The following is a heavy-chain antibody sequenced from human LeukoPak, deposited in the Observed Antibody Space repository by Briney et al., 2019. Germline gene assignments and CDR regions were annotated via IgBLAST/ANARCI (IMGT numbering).Heavy chain of an antibody. Sequence: PGGSLRLSCAASGFTVSTNYMSWVRQAPGKGLEWVSVIFSGGSSYYADSVRGRFTISRDNSENTLYLQMNSLRAEDTAVYYCSRGPHDYGPFDCWGQGTLVTVSS. D-gene: IGHD4-17*01. J-gene: IGHJ4*02. V-gene: IGHV3-53*01. CDR1: GFTVSTNY. CDR2: IFSGGSS. CDR3: SRGPHDYGPFDC.